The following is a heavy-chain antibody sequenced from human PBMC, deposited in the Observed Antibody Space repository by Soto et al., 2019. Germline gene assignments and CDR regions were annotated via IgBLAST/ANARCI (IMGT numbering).Heavy chain of an antibody. CDR1: GFTFSSYA. V-gene: IGHV3-30-3*01. J-gene: IGHJ4*02. CDR2: ISYDGSNK. CDR3: ALGGYRRS. D-gene: IGHD5-18*01. Sequence: QVQLVESGGGVVQPGRSLRLSCAASGFTFSSYAMHWVRQAPGKGLEWVAVISYDGSNKYYADSVKGRFTISRDNSKNTLYLQMNSLRAEDTAVYYCALGGYRRSWGQGTLVTVSS.